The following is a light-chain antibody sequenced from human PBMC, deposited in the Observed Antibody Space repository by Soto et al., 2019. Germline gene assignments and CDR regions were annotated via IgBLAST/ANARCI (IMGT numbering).Light chain of an antibody. CDR3: QHYNSYSEA. CDR2: KAS. Sequence: DIQMTQFPSTLSASVGDRVTITCRASQSINSWLAWYQQKPGKAPKLLIYKASTLKSGVPSRFSGSGSGTEFTLTISSLQPDDFATYDCQHYNSYSEAFGQGTKVDIK. V-gene: IGKV1-5*03. CDR1: QSINSW. J-gene: IGKJ1*01.